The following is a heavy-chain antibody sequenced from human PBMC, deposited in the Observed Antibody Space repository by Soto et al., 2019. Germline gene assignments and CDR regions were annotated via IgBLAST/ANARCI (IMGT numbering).Heavy chain of an antibody. J-gene: IGHJ5*02. Sequence: ASVKVSCKAFGGTFSSYAISWVGQAPGQGLEWMGGIIPIFGTANYAQKFQGRVTITADESTSTAYMELSSLRSEDTAVYYCARVSPRGSSSWNWYDPWGQGTLVTVSS. D-gene: IGHD6-13*01. CDR3: ARVSPRGSSSWNWYDP. V-gene: IGHV1-69*13. CDR1: GGTFSSYA. CDR2: IIPIFGTA.